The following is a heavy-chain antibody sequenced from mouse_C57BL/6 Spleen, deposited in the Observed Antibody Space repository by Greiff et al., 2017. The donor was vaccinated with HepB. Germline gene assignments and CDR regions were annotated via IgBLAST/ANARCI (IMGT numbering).Heavy chain of an antibody. D-gene: IGHD3-2*02. Sequence: VKLQESGAELARPGASVKMSCKASGYTFTSYTMHWVKQRPGQGLEWIGYINPSSGYTKYNQKFKDKATLTADKSSSTAYMHLSSLTSEDSAVYYCASTAQATFFAYWGQVTLVTVSA. V-gene: IGHV1-4*01. J-gene: IGHJ3*01. CDR3: ASTAQATFFAY. CDR2: INPSSGYT. CDR1: GYTFTSYT.